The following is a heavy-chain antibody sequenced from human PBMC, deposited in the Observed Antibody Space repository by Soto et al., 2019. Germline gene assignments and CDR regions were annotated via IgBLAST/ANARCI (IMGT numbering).Heavy chain of an antibody. CDR2: MNPNSGNT. CDR3: VRYGVAATD. CDR1: GYTFTTYN. J-gene: IGHJ4*02. D-gene: IGHD5-12*01. V-gene: IGHV1-8*01. Sequence: ASVKVSCKASGYTFTTYNINWVRQATGKGLEWMGWMNPNSGNTGYPQKFQDRITLTRDTSITTAYMELSGLRSDVTAVYFCVRYGVAATDWGQGTLVTVSS.